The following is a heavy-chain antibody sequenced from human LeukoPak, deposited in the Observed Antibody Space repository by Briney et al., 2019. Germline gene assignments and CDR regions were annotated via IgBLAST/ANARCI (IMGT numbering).Heavy chain of an antibody. CDR2: IYYSGSGST. V-gene: IGHV4-59*12. CDR3: ARDHYDTSGYSNGMDV. CDR1: GGSISSYY. Sequence: SETLSLTCTVSGGSISSYYWSWIRQPPGKGLEWIGYIYYSGSGSTNYNPSLKSRVTISVDTSKNQFSLKLSSVTAADTAVYYCARDHYDTSGYSNGMDVWGQGTTVTVSS. D-gene: IGHD3-22*01. J-gene: IGHJ6*02.